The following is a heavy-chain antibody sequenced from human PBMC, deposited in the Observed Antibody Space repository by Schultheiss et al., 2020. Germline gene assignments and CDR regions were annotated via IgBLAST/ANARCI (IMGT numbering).Heavy chain of an antibody. V-gene: IGHV3-48*01. D-gene: IGHD5-24*01. Sequence: GESLKISCAASGFTFSSYTMNWVRQAPGKGLEWASYISTTSNTIYYADSVKGRFTISRDNARNALYLQMSSLRGEDTAVYYCVRVRRDGYDFDYWGLGTLVTVSS. CDR1: GFTFSSYT. J-gene: IGHJ4*02. CDR3: VRVRRDGYDFDY. CDR2: ISTTSNTI.